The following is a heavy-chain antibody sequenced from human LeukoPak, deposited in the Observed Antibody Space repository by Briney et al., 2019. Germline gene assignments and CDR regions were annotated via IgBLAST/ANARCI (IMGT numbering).Heavy chain of an antibody. D-gene: IGHD2-15*01. CDR2: IYYSGGT. Sequence: PSETLSLTCTASGGSISSYYWSWIRQPPGKGLEWIGYIYYSGGTNYNPSLKSRVTISVDTSKNQFSLKLSSVTAADTAVYYCARAVVVVAATEGLRAFDIWGQGTMVTVSS. J-gene: IGHJ3*02. V-gene: IGHV4-59*12. CDR3: ARAVVVVAATEGLRAFDI. CDR1: GGSISSYY.